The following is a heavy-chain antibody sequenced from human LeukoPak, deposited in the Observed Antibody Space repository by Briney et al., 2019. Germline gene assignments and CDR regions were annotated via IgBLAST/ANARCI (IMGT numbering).Heavy chain of an antibody. CDR2: IYPGDSDT. D-gene: IGHD3-22*01. Sequence: GESLKISCKTSGYSFTTYWIAWVRQMPGKSLEWMGIIYPGDSDTRYSPSFQGQVTISADKSISTAYLQWSSLKASDTAMYYCARRGFYDSSGYSYHYWGQGTLVTVSS. CDR1: GYSFTTYW. CDR3: ARRGFYDSSGYSYHY. J-gene: IGHJ4*02. V-gene: IGHV5-51*01.